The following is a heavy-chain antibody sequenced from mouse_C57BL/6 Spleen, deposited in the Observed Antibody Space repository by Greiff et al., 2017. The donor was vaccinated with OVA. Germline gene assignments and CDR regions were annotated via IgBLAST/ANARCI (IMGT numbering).Heavy chain of an antibody. D-gene: IGHD1-1*01. CDR3: EGFTTVVASKAY. CDR1: GYTFTSYG. V-gene: IGHV1-81*01. CDR2: IYPRSGNT. Sequence: VQVVESGAELARPGASVKLSCKASGYTFTSYGISWVKQRTGQGLEWIGEIYPRSGNTYYNEKFKGKATLTADKSSSTAYMELRSLTSEDSAVYFCEGFTTVVASKAYWGQGTLVTVSA. J-gene: IGHJ3*01.